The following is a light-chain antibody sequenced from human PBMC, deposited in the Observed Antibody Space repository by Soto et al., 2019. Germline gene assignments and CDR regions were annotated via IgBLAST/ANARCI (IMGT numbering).Light chain of an antibody. J-gene: IGLJ2*01. V-gene: IGLV2-14*01. CDR2: DVS. CDR1: SSDVGGYNY. Sequence: QLVLTQPASVSGSPGQSITISCTGTSSDVGGYNYVSWYQQHPGKAPKLMIYDVSNRPSGVSNRFSGSKSGNTASLTISGLQAEDEADYYFSSYTSSSTSVVFGGGTKVTVL. CDR3: SSYTSSSTSVV.